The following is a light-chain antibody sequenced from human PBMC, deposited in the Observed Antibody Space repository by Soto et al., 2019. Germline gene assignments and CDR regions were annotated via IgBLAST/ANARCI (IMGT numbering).Light chain of an antibody. CDR3: QYYGSSNA. V-gene: IGKV4-1*01. Sequence: VVMTQSPHSLAVSLGEKATTDCKSSQRVLFGSSNKNYLAWYQKKRGQPTRLFIDGASRRANGIPDRFSGSGAGTDFILTISRLEPEDFAVYYCQYYGSSNAFGQGTRLENK. J-gene: IGKJ5*01. CDR1: QRVLFGSSNKNY. CDR2: GAS.